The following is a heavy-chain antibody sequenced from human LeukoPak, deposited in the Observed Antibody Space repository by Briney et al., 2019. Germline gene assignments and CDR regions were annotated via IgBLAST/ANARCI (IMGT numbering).Heavy chain of an antibody. J-gene: IGHJ4*02. D-gene: IGHD3-16*02. CDR2: INNDGSGT. V-gene: IGHV3-74*01. CDR3: ARGNSFSYPD. Sequence: PGGSLRLSCAASGFTFTSFWMHWVRHAPGQGLVWVSRINNDGSGTSYADSVKGRFTISRDNAKNTLFLQMNSLRAEDTAVYYCARGNSFSYPDWGQGTLVTVSS. CDR1: GFTFTSFW.